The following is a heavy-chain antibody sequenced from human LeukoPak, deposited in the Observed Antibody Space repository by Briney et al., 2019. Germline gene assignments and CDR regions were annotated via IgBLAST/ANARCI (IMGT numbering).Heavy chain of an antibody. CDR1: GFTFDDYA. V-gene: IGHV3-9*03. D-gene: IGHD2-2*01. Sequence: GGSLRLSCAASGFTFDDYAMHWVRQAPGKGLEWVSGISWNSDIIAYADSVKGRFTISRDDAKNSLYLQMNSLRAEDMALYYCAKGYCSSTSCYIQVWGQGTLVTVSS. J-gene: IGHJ4*02. CDR2: ISWNSDII. CDR3: AKGYCSSTSCYIQV.